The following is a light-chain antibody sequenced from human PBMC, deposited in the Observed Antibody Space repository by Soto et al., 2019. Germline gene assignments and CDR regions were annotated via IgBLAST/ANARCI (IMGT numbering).Light chain of an antibody. CDR2: DVT. V-gene: IGLV2-14*03. Sequence: QSVLTQPASVSGSPGQSITISCTGTSSDVGGYDYVSWYQQHPGKAPKLMTYDVTNRPSGVSNRFSGSKSGNTASLTISGLQAEDEADYYCSSYTSSTTVIFGGGTKVTV. CDR1: SSDVGGYDY. CDR3: SSYTSSTTVI. J-gene: IGLJ2*01.